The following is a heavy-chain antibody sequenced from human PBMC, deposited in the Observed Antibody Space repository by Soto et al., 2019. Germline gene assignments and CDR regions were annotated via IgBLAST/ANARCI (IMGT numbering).Heavy chain of an antibody. V-gene: IGHV4-34*01. CDR2: INHSGST. J-gene: IGHJ4*02. Sequence: TLSLTCAVYGGSFSGYYWSWIRQPPGKGLEWIGEINHSGSTNYNPSLKSRVTISVDTSKNQFSLKLSSVTAADTAVYYCARGIGGYYDSSGYYYDYWRQGTLVTVSS. CDR1: GGSFSGYY. D-gene: IGHD3-22*01. CDR3: ARGIGGYYDSSGYYYDY.